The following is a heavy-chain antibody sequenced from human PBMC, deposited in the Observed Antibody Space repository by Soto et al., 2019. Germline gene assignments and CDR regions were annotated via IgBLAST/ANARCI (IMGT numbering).Heavy chain of an antibody. CDR1: GFTFSGYS. CDR2: ISSTSNNM. CDR3: ARDLASATGTFDH. V-gene: IGHV3-21*02. J-gene: IGHJ4*02. Sequence: EVQLVESGGGLVKPGESLRLSCAGSGFTFSGYSMNWVRQAPGKGLEWVSSISSTSNNMYYADSVKGRFTMSRDNAKNSLYLQMNSLRVDDTAVYYCARDLASATGTFDHWGQGTLVTVSS. D-gene: IGHD1-1*01.